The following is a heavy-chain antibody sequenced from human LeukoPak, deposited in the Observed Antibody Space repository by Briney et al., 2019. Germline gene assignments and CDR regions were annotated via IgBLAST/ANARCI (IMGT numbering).Heavy chain of an antibody. J-gene: IGHJ6*03. CDR1: GYTFTSYY. CDR3: ARGRSSPSSDYYYYYYMDV. Sequence: ASVKVPCKASGYTFTSYYMHWVRQAPGQGLEWMGIINPSGGSTSYAQKFQGRVTMTRDMSTSTVYMELSSLRSEDTAVYYCARGRSSPSSDYYYYYYMDVWGKGTTVTVSS. D-gene: IGHD6-6*01. CDR2: INPSGGST. V-gene: IGHV1-46*01.